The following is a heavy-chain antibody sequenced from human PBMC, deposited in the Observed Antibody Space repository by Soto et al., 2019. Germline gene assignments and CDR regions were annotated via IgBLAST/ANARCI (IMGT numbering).Heavy chain of an antibody. CDR1: GFSFRSYS. D-gene: IGHD1-26*01. J-gene: IGHJ4*02. CDR2: VSGSGNTQ. CDR3: ARDPKSGNQKLYFDY. V-gene: IGHV3-48*02. Sequence: GGSLRLSCVASGFSFRSYSMNWVRQAPGKGPEWVAYVSGSGNTQYYADSVKGRFTISGDNAMQSLYLQLNSLRDEDTAVYYCARDPKSGNQKLYFDYWGQGALVTVSS.